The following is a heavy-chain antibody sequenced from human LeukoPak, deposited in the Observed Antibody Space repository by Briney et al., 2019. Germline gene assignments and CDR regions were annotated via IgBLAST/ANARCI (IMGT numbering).Heavy chain of an antibody. Sequence: TGGSLRLSCAASGFTFSSYSMNWVRQAPGKGLEWVSSISSSSSYIYYADSVKGRFTISRDNAKNSLYLQMNSLRAEDTAVYYCARSRCSSTSCYRTRYFDYWGQGTLVTVSS. CDR1: GFTFSSYS. V-gene: IGHV3-21*01. CDR3: ARSRCSSTSCYRTRYFDY. D-gene: IGHD2-2*01. J-gene: IGHJ4*02. CDR2: ISSSSSYI.